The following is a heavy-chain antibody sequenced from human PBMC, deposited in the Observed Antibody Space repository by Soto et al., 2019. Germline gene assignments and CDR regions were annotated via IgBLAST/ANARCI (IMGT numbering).Heavy chain of an antibody. CDR3: ARDRRDGYKRYFEF. Sequence: GGSLRLSCEVSGFTFSFYWMSWVRQAPGKGLEWVANINQDGSEINFVDSVKGRFTISRDNAKNLLYLQMNSLRVEDTAVYFCARDRRDGYKRYFEFWGQGNQVTVSS. J-gene: IGHJ4*02. CDR1: GFTFSFYW. V-gene: IGHV3-7*03. CDR2: INQDGSEI. D-gene: IGHD5-12*01.